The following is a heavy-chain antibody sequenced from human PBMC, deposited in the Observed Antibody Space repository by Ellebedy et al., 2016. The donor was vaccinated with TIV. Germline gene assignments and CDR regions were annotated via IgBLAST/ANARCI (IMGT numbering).Heavy chain of an antibody. CDR3: ASYVVPAAMGWFDP. CDR1: RYTFTGYY. Sequence: ASVKVSXKASRYTFTGYYMHWVRQAPGQGLEWMGWINPNSGGTNYAQKFQGRVTITADKSTSTAYMELSSLRSEDTAVYYCASYVVPAAMGWFDPWGQGTLVTVSS. CDR2: INPNSGGT. J-gene: IGHJ5*02. D-gene: IGHD2-2*01. V-gene: IGHV1-2*02.